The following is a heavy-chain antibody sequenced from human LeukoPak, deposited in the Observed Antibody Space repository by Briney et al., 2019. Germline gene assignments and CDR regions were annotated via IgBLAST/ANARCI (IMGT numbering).Heavy chain of an antibody. CDR1: GFTFSSYS. V-gene: IGHV3-21*01. J-gene: IGHJ6*02. D-gene: IGHD6-19*01. Sequence: PGGSLRLSCAASGFTFSSYSMNWVRQAPGKGLEWVSSISSTSSYIYYADSVEGRFTISRDNAKNSLYLQMNSLRAEDTAVYYCARREYSSCWEDYYYYGMDVWGQGTTVTISS. CDR2: ISSTSSYI. CDR3: ARREYSSCWEDYYYYGMDV.